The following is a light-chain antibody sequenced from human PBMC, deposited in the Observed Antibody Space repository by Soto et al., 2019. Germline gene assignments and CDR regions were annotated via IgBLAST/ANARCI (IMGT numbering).Light chain of an antibody. J-gene: IGKJ1*01. V-gene: IGKV1-5*01. Sequence: DIQMTQSPSTLSASVGDTVTVTCRASQSIGRWLAWYQQKPGKAPKLLIFDASTLENGVPARFSGSRSGPEFSLTISSLKTHDFQTYYCQHYYRYWTFGQGTKVDIK. CDR2: DAS. CDR1: QSIGRW. CDR3: QHYYRYWT.